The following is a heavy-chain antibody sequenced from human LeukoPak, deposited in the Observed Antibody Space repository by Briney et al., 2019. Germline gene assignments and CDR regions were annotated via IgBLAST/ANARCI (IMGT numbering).Heavy chain of an antibody. J-gene: IGHJ4*02. CDR3: ARADSSGYYYGEYDY. Sequence: GASLKISCKGSGYTFTTYWIAWVRQLPGKGLEWMGIIYPGDSDTRYSPSFQGQVTISADKSISTAYLQWSSLKASDTAMYYCARADSSGYYYGEYDYWGQGTQVTVSS. CDR2: IYPGDSDT. CDR1: GYTFTTYW. D-gene: IGHD3-22*01. V-gene: IGHV5-51*01.